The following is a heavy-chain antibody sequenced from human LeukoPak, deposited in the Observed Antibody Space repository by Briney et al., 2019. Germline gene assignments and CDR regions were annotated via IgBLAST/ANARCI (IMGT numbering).Heavy chain of an antibody. CDR2: IYYTGST. CDR1: GGSISSSSYY. D-gene: IGHD1-26*01. Sequence: ASETLSLTCTVSGGSISSSSYYWGWIRQPPGMGLEWIGNIYYTGSTYYNPSLKSRVTISVDTSKNQFSLRLSSVTAADTAVHYCARDGRGLGTFDYWAQGTLVTVSS. J-gene: IGHJ4*02. V-gene: IGHV4-39*07. CDR3: ARDGRGLGTFDY.